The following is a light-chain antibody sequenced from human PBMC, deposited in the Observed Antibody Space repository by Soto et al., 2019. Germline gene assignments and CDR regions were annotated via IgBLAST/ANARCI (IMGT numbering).Light chain of an antibody. CDR2: GAS. CDR1: QSVSSSY. Sequence: IVLTQSPAILALSPGGRATVSCRSSQSVSSSYLAWYQHKPGQAPRLLIYGASSRATGIPDRFSGSGSGTDFTLTISRLEPEDFAVYYCQQYGSSPALTFGGGTKVDI. V-gene: IGKV3-20*01. CDR3: QQYGSSPALT. J-gene: IGKJ4*01.